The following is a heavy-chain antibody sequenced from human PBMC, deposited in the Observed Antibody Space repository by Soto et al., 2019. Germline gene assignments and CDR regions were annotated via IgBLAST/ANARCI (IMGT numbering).Heavy chain of an antibody. CDR3: AHGRIIGTILAFDS. D-gene: IGHD1-7*01. V-gene: IGHV2-5*02. CDR1: GFSLSTSGVG. CDR2: IYWDDDK. Sequence: SGPTLVNPTQTLTLTCTFSGFSLSTSGVGVGWIRQPPGKALEWLALIYWDDDKRYSSSLKNRLTITKDTSKDQVVLTMTNMDPVDTATYYCAHGRIIGTILAFDSWGQGTLVTVSS. J-gene: IGHJ4*02.